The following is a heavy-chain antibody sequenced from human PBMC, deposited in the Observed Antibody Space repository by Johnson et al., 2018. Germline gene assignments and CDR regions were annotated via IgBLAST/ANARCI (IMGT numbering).Heavy chain of an antibody. V-gene: IGHV3-72*01. J-gene: IGHJ6*03. D-gene: IGHD3-22*01. CDR2: IRNKANTYAN. CDR1: GFTFSDHY. CDR3: ARPVYDSSGTWGYYYYYMDV. Sequence: VQLLESGGGLVQPGGSLRLSCAASGFTFSDHYMDWVRQAPGKGLEWVGRIRNKANTYANEYAAAVKGRFTIARDESEKSLYLQRNSLKSEETAVYYWARPVYDSSGTWGYYYYYMDVWGKGTTVTVSS.